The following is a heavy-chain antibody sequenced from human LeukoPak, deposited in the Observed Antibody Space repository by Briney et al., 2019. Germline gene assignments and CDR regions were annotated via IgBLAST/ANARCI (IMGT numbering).Heavy chain of an antibody. Sequence: PSETLSLTCTVSGGSISSYYWSWIRQPPGKGLEWIGYVYYSGGTNYNPSLKSRVSISLDTSKNQFSLKLSSVTAADTAVYYCARGRGGATTPNWFDPWGQGTLVTVSS. D-gene: IGHD1-26*01. CDR3: ARGRGGATTPNWFDP. CDR1: GGSISSYY. J-gene: IGHJ5*02. V-gene: IGHV4-59*12. CDR2: VYYSGGT.